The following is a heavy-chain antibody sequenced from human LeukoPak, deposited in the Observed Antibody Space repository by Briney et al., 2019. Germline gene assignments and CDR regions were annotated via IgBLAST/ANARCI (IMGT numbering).Heavy chain of an antibody. D-gene: IGHD3-10*01. V-gene: IGHV4-59*01. CDR1: GGSTSSYY. CDR2: IYYNGIT. J-gene: IGHJ5*02. CDR3: ARAGGYGSGNSA. Sequence: PSETLSLTCTVSGGSTSSYYWSWIRQPPGKGLEWIGYIYYNGITNYNPSLTSRVTISVDTSKNQFSLKLSSVTAADTAVYYCARAGGYGSGNSAWGQGTLVTVSS.